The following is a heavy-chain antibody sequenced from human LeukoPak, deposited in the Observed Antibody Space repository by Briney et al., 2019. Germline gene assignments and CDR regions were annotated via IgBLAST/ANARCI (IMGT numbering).Heavy chain of an antibody. CDR3: ARDRFGSGMPHVDV. J-gene: IGHJ6*04. V-gene: IGHV1-18*01. CDR2: ISAYNGNR. CDR1: GYTFTNFG. D-gene: IGHD3-10*01. Sequence: ASVKVSCKASGYTFTNFGISWVRQAPGQGLEWMGWISAYNGNRNYAQKLQGRVTMTTDTSTSTAYMELRSLRSDDTAVYYCARDRFGSGMPHVDVWGKGTTVTVSS.